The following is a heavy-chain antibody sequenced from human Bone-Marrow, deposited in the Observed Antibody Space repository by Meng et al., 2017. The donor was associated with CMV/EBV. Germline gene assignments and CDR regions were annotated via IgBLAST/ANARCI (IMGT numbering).Heavy chain of an antibody. D-gene: IGHD3-3*01. Sequence: ITLQACGTTVVKPTTTPTLTCTSSGFSLSTSGVGVGWLRQPPGKALEWLAIISWDDDKRYRPSLKSRLTINKDTSKHQVVLTMTNMDPVDTATYYCAHTTIFGVVIDYWGQGTLVTASS. V-gene: IGHV2-5*02. J-gene: IGHJ4*02. CDR3: AHTTIFGVVIDY. CDR2: ISWDDDK. CDR1: GFSLSTSGVG.